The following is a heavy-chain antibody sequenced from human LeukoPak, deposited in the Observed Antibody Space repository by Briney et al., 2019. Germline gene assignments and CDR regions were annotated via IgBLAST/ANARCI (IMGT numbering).Heavy chain of an antibody. CDR2: ISAYNGNT. V-gene: IGHV1-18*01. CDR3: ARIRDGYNDAYDL. J-gene: IGHJ3*01. CDR1: GYTFTSYG. Sequence: ASVKVSCKASGYTFTSYGISWVRQAPGQGLEWMGWISAYNGNTNYAQKLQGRVTMTTDTSTSTVYMELSSLRSEDTAIYYCARIRDGYNDAYDLWGQGTVVTVPS. D-gene: IGHD5-24*01.